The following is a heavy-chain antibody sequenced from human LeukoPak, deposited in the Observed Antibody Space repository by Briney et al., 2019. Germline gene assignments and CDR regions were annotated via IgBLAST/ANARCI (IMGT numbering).Heavy chain of an antibody. V-gene: IGHV4-59*12. CDR2: IYYSGST. J-gene: IGHJ4*02. CDR3: ATLGEYYDSSGYYYN. Sequence: PSETLSLTCNVSDGSIRSYYWSWIRQPPGKGLEWIGYIYYSGSTNYNPSLKSRVTISVDTSRNQFSLKLTSVTAADTAVYYCATLGEYYDSSGYYYNWGQGTLVTVSS. CDR1: DGSIRSYY. D-gene: IGHD3-22*01.